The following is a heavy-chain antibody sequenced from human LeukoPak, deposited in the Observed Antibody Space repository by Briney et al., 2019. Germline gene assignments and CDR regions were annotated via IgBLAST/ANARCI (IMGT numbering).Heavy chain of an antibody. V-gene: IGHV3-43D*03. CDR2: ISWDGGSS. Sequence: GGSLRLSCAASGFTFDDYAMHWVRQAPGKGLEWVSLISWDGGSSYYADSVKGRFTISRDNARNLLYLQMNSLRAEDTAVYYCARGGTTFEHWGQGTLVTVSS. D-gene: IGHD1-1*01. J-gene: IGHJ4*02. CDR3: ARGGTTFEH. CDR1: GFTFDDYA.